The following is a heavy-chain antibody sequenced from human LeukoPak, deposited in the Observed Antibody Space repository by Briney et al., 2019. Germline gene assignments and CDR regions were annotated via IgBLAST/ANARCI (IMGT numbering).Heavy chain of an antibody. D-gene: IGHD6-13*01. CDR1: GGSITTTSYY. CDR3: ARLLGAAKTDYFDY. CDR2: IAYDGGT. J-gene: IGHJ4*02. Sequence: VKPSETLSLTCTVSGGSITTTSYYWGWIRQPPGKGLEWIGSIAYDGGTYYNPSLKSRVTISEDTFENQFSLRVISVTAADTALYFCARLLGAAKTDYFDYWGQGTLVTVSP. V-gene: IGHV4-39*01.